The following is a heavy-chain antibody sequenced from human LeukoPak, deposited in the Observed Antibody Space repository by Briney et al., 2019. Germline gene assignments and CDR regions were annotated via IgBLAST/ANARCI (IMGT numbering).Heavy chain of an antibody. V-gene: IGHV1-2*02. CDR2: INPNSGGT. D-gene: IGHD2-15*01. J-gene: IGHJ4*02. CDR3: ARDIVTGRGYCSGGSCYFDY. CDR1: GYTFTDYF. Sequence: ASVKVSCKASGYTFTDYFVHWVRQAPGQGLEWMGWINPNSGGTNYAQKFQGRVTMTRDTSISTAFMELSRLRSDDTAVYYCARDIVTGRGYCSGGSCYFDYWGQGTLVTVSS.